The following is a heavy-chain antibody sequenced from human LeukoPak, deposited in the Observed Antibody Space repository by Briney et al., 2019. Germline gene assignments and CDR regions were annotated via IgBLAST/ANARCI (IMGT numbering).Heavy chain of an antibody. CDR3: ARSDCSSTSCVSGIFWFDP. CDR2: IYYSGST. Sequence: PSETLSLTCTVSGGSISSNYWSWIRQPPGKGLEWIGYIYYSGSTNYNPSLKSRVTISVDTSKNQFSLKLSSVTAADTAVYYCARSDCSSTSCVSGIFWFDPWGQGTLVTVSS. D-gene: IGHD2-2*01. V-gene: IGHV4-59*01. CDR1: GGSISSNY. J-gene: IGHJ5*02.